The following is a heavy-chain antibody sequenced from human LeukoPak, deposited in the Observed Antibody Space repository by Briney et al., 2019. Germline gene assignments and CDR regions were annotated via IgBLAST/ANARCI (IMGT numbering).Heavy chain of an antibody. V-gene: IGHV3-30*04. CDR3: ARGGGAVAPTPRFQH. D-gene: IGHD6-19*01. Sequence: GGSLTLTCAASGFTFSSYALHWVRQPPGKGLEWVAVISYDGSNKYYADSVKGRFTISRDNSKNTLYLQMNSLRAEDTAVYYCARGGGAVAPTPRFQHWGQGSLVTVSS. J-gene: IGHJ1*01. CDR1: GFTFSSYA. CDR2: ISYDGSNK.